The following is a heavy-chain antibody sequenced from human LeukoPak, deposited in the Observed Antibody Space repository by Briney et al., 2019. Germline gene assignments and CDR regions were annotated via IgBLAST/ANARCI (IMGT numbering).Heavy chain of an antibody. Sequence: PGGSLRLSCVASGFTLSSYNMKWVRQAPGKGLEWVAVISYDGSNKYYADSVKGRFTISRDNSKNTLYLQMNSLRAEDTAVYYCARELVVDYWGQGTLVTVSS. J-gene: IGHJ4*02. CDR1: GFTLSSYN. CDR3: ARELVVDY. V-gene: IGHV3-30-3*01. D-gene: IGHD2-8*02. CDR2: ISYDGSNK.